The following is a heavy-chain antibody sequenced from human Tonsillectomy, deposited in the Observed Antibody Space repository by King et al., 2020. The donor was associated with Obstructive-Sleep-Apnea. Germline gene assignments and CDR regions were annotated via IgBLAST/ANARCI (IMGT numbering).Heavy chain of an antibody. CDR3: ARQGSYSTSSGYYFDQ. V-gene: IGHV5-51*01. CDR1: EYNFTNYW. Sequence: VQLVESGAGVKKPGESLKISCKGSEYNFTNYWIGWVRQMPGKGLEWMGIIYPGDSHTTYSPSFQGQVIISADKSISTAYLQWSSLKASDTAMYYCARQGSYSTSSGYYFDQWGQGSLVTVSS. J-gene: IGHJ4*02. D-gene: IGHD6-6*01. CDR2: IYPGDSHT.